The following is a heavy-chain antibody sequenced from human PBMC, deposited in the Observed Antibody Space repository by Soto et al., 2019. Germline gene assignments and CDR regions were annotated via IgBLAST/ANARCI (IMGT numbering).Heavy chain of an antibody. CDR3: ARASVVVAATPFDY. Sequence: SETLSLTCAVSGGSISSSNWWSCVRQPPGKGLEWIGEIYHSGSTNYNPSLKSRVTISVDKSKNQFSLKLSSVTAADTAVYYCARASVVVAATPFDYWGQGTLVTVSS. V-gene: IGHV4-4*02. J-gene: IGHJ4*02. CDR1: GGSISSSNW. D-gene: IGHD2-15*01. CDR2: IYHSGST.